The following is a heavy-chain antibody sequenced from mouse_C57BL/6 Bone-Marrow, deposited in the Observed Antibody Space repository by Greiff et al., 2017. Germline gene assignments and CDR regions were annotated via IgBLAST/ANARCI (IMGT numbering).Heavy chain of an antibody. CDR1: GFNIKDDY. V-gene: IGHV14-4*01. CDR3: TTYYGSRVPLY. D-gene: IGHD1-1*01. CDR2: IDPENGDT. J-gene: IGHJ2*01. Sequence: VKLQQSGAELVRPGASVKLSCTASGFNIKDDYMHWVKQRPEPGLARIGWIDPENGDTEYASKFQGKAPITADTSSNTAYLPLITLTSDATAVYYCTTYYGSRVPLYWGQGTTLTVSS.